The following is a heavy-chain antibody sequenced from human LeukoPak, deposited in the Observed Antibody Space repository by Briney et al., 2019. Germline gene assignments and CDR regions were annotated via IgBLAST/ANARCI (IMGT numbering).Heavy chain of an antibody. CDR1: GFTFSSYA. Sequence: PGGSLRLSCAASGFTFSSYAMSWVRQAPGKGLEWVSAISGSGGSTYYADSVKGRFTISRDNSKNTLYLQMNSLRAEDTAVYYCARTKPQEFSPADDDAFDIWGQGTMVTVSS. J-gene: IGHJ3*02. CDR3: ARTKPQEFSPADDDAFDI. V-gene: IGHV3-23*01. CDR2: ISGSGGST.